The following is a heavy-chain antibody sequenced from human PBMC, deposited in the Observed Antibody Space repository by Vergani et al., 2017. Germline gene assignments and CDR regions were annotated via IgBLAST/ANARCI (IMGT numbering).Heavy chain of an antibody. D-gene: IGHD3-22*01. CDR1: GYSFTNDW. CDR3: ARLYGRDSSGSKYFDY. V-gene: IGHV5-51*01. Sequence: EVQLVQSGAEVKKPGESLQISCQISGYSFTNDWIGWVRQLPGKALVGMGIIHPADSDTRYSPSFQGQVTISVDKSISTAYLQRSSLRASDSSMYYCARLYGRDSSGSKYFDYWGQGTLVTVSS. J-gene: IGHJ4*02. CDR2: IHPADSDT.